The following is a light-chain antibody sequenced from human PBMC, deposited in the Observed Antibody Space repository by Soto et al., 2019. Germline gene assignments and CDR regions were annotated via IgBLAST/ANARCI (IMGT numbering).Light chain of an antibody. Sequence: QSALTQPASVSGSPGQSITISCTGTSSDVGGYSYVSWYQQHPGKAPKLMIFDVTYRPSGVSNRFSGSKSGNTASLTISGLRAEDEADYYCTSYTSSSTLVVFGGGTKLTVL. CDR1: SSDVGGYSY. V-gene: IGLV2-14*01. J-gene: IGLJ3*02. CDR2: DVT. CDR3: TSYTSSSTLVV.